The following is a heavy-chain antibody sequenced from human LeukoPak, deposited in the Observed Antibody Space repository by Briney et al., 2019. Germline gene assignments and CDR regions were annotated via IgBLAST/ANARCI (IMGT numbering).Heavy chain of an antibody. Sequence: ASVKVSCKASGYTFTGYYMHWVRQAPGQGLEWMGWINPNSGGTNYAQKFQGWVTMTRDTSTSTAYMELSRLRSDDTAVYYCARLGRRGYSYGFYDYWGQGTLVTVSS. V-gene: IGHV1-2*04. CDR3: ARLGRRGYSYGFYDY. CDR1: GYTFTGYY. J-gene: IGHJ4*02. D-gene: IGHD5-18*01. CDR2: INPNSGGT.